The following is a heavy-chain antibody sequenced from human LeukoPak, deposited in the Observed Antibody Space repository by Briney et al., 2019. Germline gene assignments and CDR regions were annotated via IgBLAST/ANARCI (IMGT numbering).Heavy chain of an antibody. J-gene: IGHJ4*02. D-gene: IGHD5-24*01. V-gene: IGHV3-48*02. Sequence: GGSLRLSCAASGLTFSSYAMSWVRQAPGKGLEWVSYISSSSTIYYTDSVKGRFTISRDNAKNSLYLQMNSLRDGDTAVYYCARAVGWLQSLDYWGQGTLVTVSS. CDR3: ARAVGWLQSLDY. CDR1: GLTFSSYA. CDR2: ISSSSTI.